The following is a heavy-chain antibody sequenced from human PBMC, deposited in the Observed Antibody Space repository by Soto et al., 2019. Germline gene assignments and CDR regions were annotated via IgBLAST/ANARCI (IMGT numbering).Heavy chain of an antibody. CDR3: AKDTQSGYDSKHFDY. D-gene: IGHD5-12*01. Sequence: GGSLRLSCAASGFTFSSYAMSWVRQAPGKGLEWVSAISGSGGSTYYADSEKGRFTISRDNSKNTLYLQMNSLRAEDTAVYYCAKDTQSGYDSKHFDYWGQGTLVTASS. V-gene: IGHV3-23*01. J-gene: IGHJ4*02. CDR1: GFTFSSYA. CDR2: ISGSGGST.